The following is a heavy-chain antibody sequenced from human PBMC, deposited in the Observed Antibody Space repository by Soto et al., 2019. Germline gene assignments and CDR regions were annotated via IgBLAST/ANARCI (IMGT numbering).Heavy chain of an antibody. V-gene: IGHV3-7*01. Sequence: EVQVVESGGGLVQPGGSLRLSCAACGFTFTTYWMSWVRQAPGKGLQWVANIRPDGSESWYVDSVRGRFTISRDNAKNSLFLQMNSLRVEDTAVYYCARGAIWGPGTLVTVSS. CDR2: IRPDGSES. CDR1: GFTFTTYW. CDR3: ARGAI. J-gene: IGHJ4*02.